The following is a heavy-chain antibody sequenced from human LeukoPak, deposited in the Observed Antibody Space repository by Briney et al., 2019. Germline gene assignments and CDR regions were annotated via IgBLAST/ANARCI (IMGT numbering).Heavy chain of an antibody. CDR1: GGSINSGDYY. Sequence: SETLSLTCTVSGGSINSGDYYWVWIRQPPGTGLEWIGSIYYSGSTSYNPSLKSRVTMTVDTSKNQFSLKLGSVTAADTAVYYCARGRLGWGWSPFDYWGQGTLVTVSS. J-gene: IGHJ4*02. D-gene: IGHD6-19*01. V-gene: IGHV4-39*07. CDR3: ARGRLGWGWSPFDY. CDR2: IYYSGST.